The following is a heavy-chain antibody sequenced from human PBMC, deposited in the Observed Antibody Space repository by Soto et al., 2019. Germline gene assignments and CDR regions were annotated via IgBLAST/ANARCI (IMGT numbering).Heavy chain of an antibody. CDR2: IIPIFGTA. Sequence: QVPLVQSGAEVKKPGSSVKVSCKASGGTFSSYAISWVRQAPGQGLEWMGGIIPIFGTANYAQKFQGRVTITADESTSTAYMELSSLRSEDTAVYYCARDRSGIQRGYYGMDVWGQGTTVTVSS. CDR3: ARDRSGIQRGYYGMDV. J-gene: IGHJ6*02. D-gene: IGHD3-10*01. V-gene: IGHV1-69*01. CDR1: GGTFSSYA.